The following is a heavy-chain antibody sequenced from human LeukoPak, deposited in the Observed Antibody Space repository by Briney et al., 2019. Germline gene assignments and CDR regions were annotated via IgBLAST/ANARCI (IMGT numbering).Heavy chain of an antibody. CDR2: ITPSGGT. D-gene: IGHD5-24*01. J-gene: IGHJ4*02. Sequence: ASVKVSCKASGYTFTSYAMHWVRQAPGQGLEWMGWITPSGGTNYPQKFQGRVAITRDTSITTAYMDLSRLTSDDTAVCYCARVRAMGHFDYWGQGTLVTVSS. CDR1: GYTFTSYA. CDR3: ARVRAMGHFDY. V-gene: IGHV1-2*02.